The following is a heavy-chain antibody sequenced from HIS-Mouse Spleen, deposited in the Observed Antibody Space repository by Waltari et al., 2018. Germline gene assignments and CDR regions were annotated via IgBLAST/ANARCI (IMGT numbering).Heavy chain of an antibody. CDR1: GGTFSSYA. Sequence: QVQLVQSGAEVKKPGSSVKVSCKASGGTFSSYAISWVRQAPGQGLEWMGRIIPILGIVNYAQKFQGRVTITADKSTSTAYMELSSLRSEDTAVYYCASGLTGTDAFDIWGQGTMVTVSS. CDR3: ASGLTGTDAFDI. D-gene: IGHD1-20*01. V-gene: IGHV1-69*04. CDR2: IIPILGIV. J-gene: IGHJ3*02.